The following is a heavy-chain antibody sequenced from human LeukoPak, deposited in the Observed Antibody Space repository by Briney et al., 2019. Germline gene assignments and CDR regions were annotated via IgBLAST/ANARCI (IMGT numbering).Heavy chain of an antibody. Sequence: GESLKISCEGSGYSFSNYWIAWVRQMPGKGLEWMGIIYPGDSDTRYSPSFQGQVTISADNSISTAYLQWSSLKASDTAMYYCASRDDFWSGYSYWGQGTLVTVSS. CDR1: GYSFSNYW. CDR2: IYPGDSDT. CDR3: ASRDDFWSGYSY. D-gene: IGHD3-3*01. J-gene: IGHJ4*02. V-gene: IGHV5-51*01.